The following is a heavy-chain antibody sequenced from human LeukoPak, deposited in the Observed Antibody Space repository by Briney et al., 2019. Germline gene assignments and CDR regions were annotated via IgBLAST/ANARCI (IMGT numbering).Heavy chain of an antibody. V-gene: IGHV3-23*01. D-gene: IGHD3-3*01. J-gene: IGHJ4*02. CDR2: ISGSGGST. Sequence: PGGSLRLSCAASGFTFSSYAMSWVRQAPGKGLEWVSAISGSGGSTYYADSVKGRFTISRDNSKNTLYLQMNSLRAEDTAVYYCAKYPNSFWSGYFEAIHFDYWGQGTLVTVSS. CDR1: GFTFSSYA. CDR3: AKYPNSFWSGYFEAIHFDY.